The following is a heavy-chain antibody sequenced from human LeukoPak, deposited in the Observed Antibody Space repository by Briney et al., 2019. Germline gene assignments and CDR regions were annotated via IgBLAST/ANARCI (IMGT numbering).Heavy chain of an antibody. V-gene: IGHV3-7*01. Sequence: GGSLRLSCAASGFTFSSYWMSWVRQAPGKRLEWVANINQDGSEKYYVDSVKGRFIISRDNARNSLFLQMNILTAEDTAIYYCVREGAYSTSSPAGYWGQGTLVSVSS. D-gene: IGHD6-6*01. CDR3: VREGAYSTSSPAGY. CDR2: INQDGSEK. CDR1: GFTFSSYW. J-gene: IGHJ4*02.